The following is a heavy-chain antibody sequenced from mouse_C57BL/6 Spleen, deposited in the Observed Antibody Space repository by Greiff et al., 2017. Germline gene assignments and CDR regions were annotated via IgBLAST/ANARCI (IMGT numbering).Heavy chain of an antibody. CDR3: ARNWVYAMDD. CDR1: GYTFTSYW. CDR2: IYPGSGST. Sequence: QVHVKQSGAELVKPGASVKMSCKASGYTFTSYWITWVKQRPGQGLEWIGDIYPGSGSTNYNEKFKSKATLTVDTSSSTAYMQLSSLTSEDSAVYYCARNWVYAMDDWGQGTSVTVSS. J-gene: IGHJ4*01. V-gene: IGHV1-55*01. D-gene: IGHD4-1*01.